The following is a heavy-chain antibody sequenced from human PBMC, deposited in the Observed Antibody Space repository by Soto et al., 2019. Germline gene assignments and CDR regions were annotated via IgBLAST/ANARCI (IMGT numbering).Heavy chain of an antibody. CDR3: ARVLVRAVLSDGGEHNWLDP. V-gene: IGHV1-18*01. J-gene: IGHJ5*02. Sequence: QVQLMQAGAEVKKPGASVKVSCRTSGYTFTNYGITWVRQAPGQGLEWMGWISTYRNTTKYAHKFQGTVTMTTDTSTNTAYMERRSLRSDDTAVYYCARVLVRAVLSDGGEHNWLDPWGQGTLVTVSS. CDR1: GYTFTNYG. CDR2: ISTYRNTT. D-gene: IGHD3-10*01.